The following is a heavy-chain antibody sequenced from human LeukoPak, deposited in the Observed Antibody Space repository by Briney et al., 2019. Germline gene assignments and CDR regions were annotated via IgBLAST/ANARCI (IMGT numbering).Heavy chain of an antibody. CDR2: ISSSSSYI. CDR3: ARNRIAVAGAFDY. Sequence: GSLRLSCAASGFTFSSYSMNWVRQAPGKGLEWVSSISSSSSYIYYADSVKGRFTISRDNAKNSLYLQMNSLRAEDTAVYYCARNRIAVAGAFDYWGQGTLVTVSS. V-gene: IGHV3-21*01. D-gene: IGHD6-19*01. CDR1: GFTFSSYS. J-gene: IGHJ4*02.